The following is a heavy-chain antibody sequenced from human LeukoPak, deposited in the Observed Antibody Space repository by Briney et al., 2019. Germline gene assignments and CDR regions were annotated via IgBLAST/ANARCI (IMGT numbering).Heavy chain of an antibody. CDR2: IWYDGSNK. CDR1: GFTFSSYG. V-gene: IGHV3-33*01. CDR3: ARDRGDPLGRYYYGMDV. Sequence: GGSLRLSCAASGFTFSSYGMHWVRQAPGKGLEWVAVIWYDGSNKYYADSVKGRFTISRDNSKNTLYLQMNSLRAEDTAVYYCARDRGDPLGRYYYGMDVWGQGTTVTVSS. J-gene: IGHJ6*02. D-gene: IGHD4-17*01.